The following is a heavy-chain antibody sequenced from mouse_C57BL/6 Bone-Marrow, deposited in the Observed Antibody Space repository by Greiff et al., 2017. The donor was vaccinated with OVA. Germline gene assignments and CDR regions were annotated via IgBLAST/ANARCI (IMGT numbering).Heavy chain of an antibody. D-gene: IGHD1-1*01. CDR2: ISYDGSN. V-gene: IGHV3-6*01. CDR3: ARGGYGSSPYYYAMDY. Sequence: EVHLVESGPGLVKPSQSLSLTCSVTGYSITSGYYWNWIRQFPGNKLEWMGYISYDGSNNYNPSLKNRVSITRDTSKNQFFLKLNSVTTEDTATYYCARGGYGSSPYYYAMDYWGQGTSVTVSS. CDR1: GYSITSGYY. J-gene: IGHJ4*01.